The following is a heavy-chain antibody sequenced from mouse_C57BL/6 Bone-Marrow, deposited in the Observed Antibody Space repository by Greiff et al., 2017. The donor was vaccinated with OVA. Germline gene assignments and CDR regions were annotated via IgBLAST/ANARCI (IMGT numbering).Heavy chain of an antibody. Sequence: VQLQQSGAELARPGASVKLSCKASGYTFTSYGISWVKQRTGQGLEWIGEIYPRSGITYYNEKFKGKATLTADKSSSTAYMELRSLTSEDSAVYFCARSRYYGSSYEYFDVWGTGTTVTVSS. J-gene: IGHJ1*03. V-gene: IGHV1-81*01. CDR3: ARSRYYGSSYEYFDV. CDR1: GYTFTSYG. CDR2: IYPRSGIT. D-gene: IGHD1-1*01.